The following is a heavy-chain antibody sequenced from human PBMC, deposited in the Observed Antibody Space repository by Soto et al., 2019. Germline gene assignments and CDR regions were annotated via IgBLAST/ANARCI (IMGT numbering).Heavy chain of an antibody. CDR2: IFPSGTT. CDR1: GGSLSGATYS. V-gene: IGHV4-30-2*01. Sequence: QVQLRESGSGLVKPLETLSLTCGVSGGSLSGATYSWNWIRQPPGKGMEWIGYIFPSGTTYYNPSLKSRVTISIDVSKNQLSLSLRSFTAADTAVYYCARSREFDYWRQGTLVSVSS. CDR3: ARSREFDY. J-gene: IGHJ4*02.